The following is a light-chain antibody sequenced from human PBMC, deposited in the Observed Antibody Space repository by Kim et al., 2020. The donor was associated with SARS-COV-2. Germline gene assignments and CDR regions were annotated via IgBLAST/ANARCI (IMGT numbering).Light chain of an antibody. CDR3: QKYNSAPLT. J-gene: IGKJ4*01. Sequence: DIQMTHSPSSLSASVGDRVTITCRASQGISNHLAWYQQKPGKVPKLLIYAASTLQSGVPSRFSGCGSGTDFTLTISSLQPEDVATYYCQKYNSAPLTFGGGTKVDIK. CDR2: AAS. V-gene: IGKV1-27*01. CDR1: QGISNH.